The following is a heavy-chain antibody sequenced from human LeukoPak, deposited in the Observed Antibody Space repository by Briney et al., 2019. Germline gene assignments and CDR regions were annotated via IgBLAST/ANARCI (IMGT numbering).Heavy chain of an antibody. J-gene: IGHJ4*02. CDR2: ISYSEST. CDR3: ARGMSSSWPGRVDY. Sequence: PSETLSLTCTVSGGSIRSYYWSWIRQPPGKRLEWIGYISYSESTLYNTSLESRVTISVDTSKNQFSLQLRSVTAADTAVYYCARGMSSSWPGRVDYWGQGTLVTVSS. CDR1: GGSIRSYY. D-gene: IGHD6-13*01. V-gene: IGHV4-59*01.